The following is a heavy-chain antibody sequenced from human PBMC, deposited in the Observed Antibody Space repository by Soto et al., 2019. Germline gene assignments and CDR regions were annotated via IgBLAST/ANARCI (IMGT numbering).Heavy chain of an antibody. Sequence: ASVKVSCKASGYTFNAFYVHWVRQAPGHGLEWMGWMNPNNGDTYYAKKFEGWVSMTRDTSISTAYMELRELKSDDSAVYFCAIAWGAGNFFYFNSWGQGSLVTVSS. V-gene: IGHV1-2*04. D-gene: IGHD3-10*01. CDR3: AIAWGAGNFFYFNS. J-gene: IGHJ4*02. CDR2: MNPNNGDT. CDR1: GYTFNAFY.